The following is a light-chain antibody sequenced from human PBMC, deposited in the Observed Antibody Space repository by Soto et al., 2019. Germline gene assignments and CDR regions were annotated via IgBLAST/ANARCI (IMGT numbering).Light chain of an antibody. J-gene: IGKJ2*01. CDR1: QIISDN. CDR2: GAS. V-gene: IGKV3-15*01. CDR3: HQYDDCPPGYT. Sequence: EIVLTQSPATLSVSPGERATLSCRASQIISDNLAWYQQKRGQAPGLLIHGASTRATGIPARFSGSGSGTEFTLTISSLQSEDFAVYYCHQYDDCPPGYTFGQGTKLEI.